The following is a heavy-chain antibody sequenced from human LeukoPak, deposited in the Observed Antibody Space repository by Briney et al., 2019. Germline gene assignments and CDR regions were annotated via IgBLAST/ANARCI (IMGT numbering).Heavy chain of an antibody. D-gene: IGHD4-17*01. CDR2: ISSSGDTI. CDR1: GFTFRDYY. Sequence: GGSLRLSCAASGFTFRDYYMSWIRQAPGKGLEWVSYISSSGDTIYYADSVKGRFTISRDNAKKSLYLQMNSLRVEDTAVYYCARVGQRYGDYINWFDPWGQGTLVTVSS. J-gene: IGHJ5*02. V-gene: IGHV3-11*01. CDR3: ARVGQRYGDYINWFDP.